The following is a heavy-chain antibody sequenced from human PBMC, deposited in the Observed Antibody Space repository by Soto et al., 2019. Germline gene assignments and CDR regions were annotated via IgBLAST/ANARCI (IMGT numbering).Heavy chain of an antibody. CDR1: AGSISSCDYY. V-gene: IGHV4-31*03. Sequence: SETLCRTCTVSAGSISSCDYYWSWVRPPPGKGLERIGHLYYSGRTYYNPSLKTRVTISLDTSKNQFSLKLSSVTAADTHVYPCARVRPPRGTNSYYFGMDVWGKGTTVTGS. CDR2: LYYSGRT. J-gene: IGHJ6*04. CDR3: ARVRPPRGTNSYYFGMDV. D-gene: IGHD2-2*01.